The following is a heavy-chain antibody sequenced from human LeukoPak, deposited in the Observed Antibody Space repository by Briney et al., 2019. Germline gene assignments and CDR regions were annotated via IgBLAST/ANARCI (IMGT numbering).Heavy chain of an antibody. D-gene: IGHD5-18*01. V-gene: IGHV3-30*18. CDR1: GFTFSSYG. J-gene: IGHJ4*02. CDR3: AKDRTAMATPYFDY. CDR2: ISYDGSNK. Sequence: GRSLRLSCAASGFTFSSYGMPWVRQAPGKGLEWVAVISYDGSNKYYADSVKGRFTISRDNSKNTLYLQMNSLRAEDTAVYYCAKDRTAMATPYFDYWGQGTLVTVSS.